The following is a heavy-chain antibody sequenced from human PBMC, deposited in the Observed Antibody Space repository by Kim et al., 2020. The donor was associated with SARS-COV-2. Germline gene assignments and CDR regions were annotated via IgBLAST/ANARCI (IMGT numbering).Heavy chain of an antibody. CDR3: ARRPGTFDY. V-gene: IGHV4-39*01. CDR2: GST. D-gene: IGHD6-13*01. Sequence: GSTYYTPSLKSRVTISVDTSKNQFSLKLSSVTAADTAVYYCARRPGTFDYWGQGTLVTVSS. J-gene: IGHJ4*02.